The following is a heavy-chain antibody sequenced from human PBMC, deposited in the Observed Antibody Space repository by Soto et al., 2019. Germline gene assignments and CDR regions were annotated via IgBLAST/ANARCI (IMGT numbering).Heavy chain of an antibody. CDR3: AGGYYGMDV. CDR1: GGSFSGYY. J-gene: IGHJ6*01. V-gene: IGHV4-34*01. CDR2: INHSGST. Sequence: SETLSLTCAVYGGSFSGYYWSWIRQPPGKGLEWIGEINHSGSTNYNSSLKSRVTISVDTSKNQFSLKLSSVTAADTAFYCWAGGYYGMDVWGQGTSDTVSS.